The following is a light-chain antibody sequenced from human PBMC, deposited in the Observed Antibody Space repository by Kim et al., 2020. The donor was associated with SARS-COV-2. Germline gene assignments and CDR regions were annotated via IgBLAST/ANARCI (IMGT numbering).Light chain of an antibody. V-gene: IGKV1-5*03. CDR1: QSICTW. J-gene: IGKJ2*01. CDR2: KAS. Sequence: SASVGDRVTMTCRASQSICTWFAWYQQKPGNAPNLLIYKASSLHSGVPSRVSGSGSGTEFTLTISNLQPDDFATYYCQQYNSYPYTFGQGTKLEI. CDR3: QQYNSYPYT.